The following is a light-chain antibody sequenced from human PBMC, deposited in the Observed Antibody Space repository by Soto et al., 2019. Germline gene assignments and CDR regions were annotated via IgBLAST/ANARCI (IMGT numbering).Light chain of an antibody. CDR3: QQYYSYPRT. CDR2: AAS. J-gene: IGKJ1*01. V-gene: IGKV1-8*01. CDR1: QGISNY. Sequence: IHFTHSPSSLSSSFLYIFTITCRASQGISNYLAWYQQKPGKAPKLLIYAASTLQSGVPSRFSGSGSGTDFTLTISCLQSEDFATYYCQQYYSYPRTFGQGTKVDIK.